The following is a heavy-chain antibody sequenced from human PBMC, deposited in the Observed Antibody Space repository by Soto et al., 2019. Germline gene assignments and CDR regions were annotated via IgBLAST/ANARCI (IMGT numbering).Heavy chain of an antibody. CDR2: IGTTTGDL. CDR3: ANRSPSGTYYFDY. D-gene: IGHD1-26*01. Sequence: GGSLRLSCAASGFTFTSYAMTWVRQGPGKGLEWVSSIGTTTGDLLYADSVKGRFTISRDNSRNTLYLQMNSLRTEDTAIYYCANRSPSGTYYFDYWGQGTLVTVSS. J-gene: IGHJ4*02. CDR1: GFTFTSYA. V-gene: IGHV3-23*01.